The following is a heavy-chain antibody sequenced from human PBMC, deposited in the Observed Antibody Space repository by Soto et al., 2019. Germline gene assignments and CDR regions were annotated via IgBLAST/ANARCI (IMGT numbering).Heavy chain of an antibody. V-gene: IGHV4-30-4*01. Sequence: SETLSLTCTVSGGSISSGDYYWSWIRQPPGKGLEWIGYIYYSGSTYYNPSLKSRVTISVDTSKNQFSLQLSSVTAADTAVYYCAREELRDGYNFDYWGQGTLVTVSS. CDR1: GGSISSGDYY. CDR3: AREELRDGYNFDY. CDR2: IYYSGST. J-gene: IGHJ4*02. D-gene: IGHD1-26*01.